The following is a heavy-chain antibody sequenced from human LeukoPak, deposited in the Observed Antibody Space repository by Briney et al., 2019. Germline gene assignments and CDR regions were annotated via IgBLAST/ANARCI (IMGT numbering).Heavy chain of an antibody. J-gene: IGHJ6*03. D-gene: IGHD1-1*01. Sequence: ASVKVSCKASGYIFTGYWIHWVRQAPGQGLEWMGFINPNSGNTNYAQKFQGRVTMTRDTSISTAYMELSSLTSDDTAVYYCARATGSVDYYYMEVWDKGTTVTVSS. V-gene: IGHV1-2*02. CDR2: INPNSGNT. CDR3: ARATGSVDYYYMEV. CDR1: GYIFTGYW.